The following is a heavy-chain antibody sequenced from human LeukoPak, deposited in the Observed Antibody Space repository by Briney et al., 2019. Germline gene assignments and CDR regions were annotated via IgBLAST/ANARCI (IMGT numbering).Heavy chain of an antibody. D-gene: IGHD3-10*01. Sequence: ASVKVSCKASGFTFTSYGISWVRQATGQGLEWMGWMNPNSGNTSYAQKFQGRVTMTRNTSISTAYMELSSLRSEDTAVYYCARDAMVRGETGHAFDIWGQGTMVTVSS. CDR2: MNPNSGNT. CDR3: ARDAMVRGETGHAFDI. J-gene: IGHJ3*02. CDR1: GFTFTSYG. V-gene: IGHV1-8*02.